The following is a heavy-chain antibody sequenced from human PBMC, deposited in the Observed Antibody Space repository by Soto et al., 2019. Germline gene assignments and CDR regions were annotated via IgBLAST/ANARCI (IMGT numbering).Heavy chain of an antibody. J-gene: IGHJ6*02. CDR3: AADIAVVKLYYSGMAV. D-gene: IGHD6-19*01. Sequence: ASVKVSCKASGDTFTSYGISWVRQAPGQGLEWMGWISAYNGNTNYAQKLQGRVTMTTDTSTSKAYRELSSLRSEDTAVYYCAADIAVVKLYYSGMAVWGQGTTVTVSS. CDR1: GDTFTSYG. V-gene: IGHV1-18*01. CDR2: ISAYNGNT.